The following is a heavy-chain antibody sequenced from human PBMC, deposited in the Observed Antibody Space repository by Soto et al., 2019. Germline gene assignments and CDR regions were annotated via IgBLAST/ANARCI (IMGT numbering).Heavy chain of an antibody. CDR3: ARARYYYYGMDV. J-gene: IGHJ6*02. CDR1: GGSFSGYY. V-gene: IGHV4-34*01. Sequence: PSETLSLTCAVYGGSFSGYYWSWIRQPPGKGLEWIGEINHSGSTNYNPSLKSRVTISVDTSKNQFSLKLSSVTAADTAVYYCARARYYYYGMDVWGQGTTVT. CDR2: INHSGST.